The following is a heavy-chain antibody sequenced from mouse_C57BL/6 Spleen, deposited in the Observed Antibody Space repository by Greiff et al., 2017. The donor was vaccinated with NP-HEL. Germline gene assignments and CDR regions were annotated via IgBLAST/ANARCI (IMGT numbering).Heavy chain of an antibody. CDR1: GYTFTSYW. CDR2: IDPSDSET. Sequence: QVQLQQPGAELVRPGSSVKLSCKASGYTFTSYWMHWVKQRPIQGLEWIGNIDPSDSETHYNQQFKDKATLTVDKSSSTAYMQLSSLTSEDSAVYYCARNDYSYYAMDYWGQGTSVTVSS. CDR3: ARNDYSYYAMDY. V-gene: IGHV1-52*01. J-gene: IGHJ4*01. D-gene: IGHD2-4*01.